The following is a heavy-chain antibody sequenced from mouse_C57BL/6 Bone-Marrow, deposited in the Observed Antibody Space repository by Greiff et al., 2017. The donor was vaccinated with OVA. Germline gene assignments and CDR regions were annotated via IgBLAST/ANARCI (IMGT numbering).Heavy chain of an antibody. CDR2: IWGVGST. CDR3: ASLTGYYAMDY. J-gene: IGHJ4*01. D-gene: IGHD4-1*01. V-gene: IGHV2-6*01. Sequence: VQGVESGPGLVAPSQSLSITCTVSGFSLTSYGVDWVRQSPGKGLEWLGVIWGVGSTNYNSALKSRLSSSKDNSKSQVFLKMNSLQTDDTAMYYCASLTGYYAMDYWGQGTSVTVSS. CDR1: GFSLTSYG.